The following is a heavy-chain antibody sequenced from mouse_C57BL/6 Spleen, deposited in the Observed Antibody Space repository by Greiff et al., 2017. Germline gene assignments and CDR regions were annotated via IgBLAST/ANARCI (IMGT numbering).Heavy chain of an antibody. V-gene: IGHV1-62-2*01. J-gene: IGHJ4*01. D-gene: IGHD1-1*01. CDR1: GYTFTEYT. Sequence: QVQLKESGAELVKPGASVKLSCKASGYTFTEYTIHWVKQRSGQGLEWIGWFYPGSGSIKYNEKFKDKATLTADKSSSTVYMELSRLTSEDSAVYFCARHPNYYGSSPLYAMDYWGQGTSVTVSS. CDR3: ARHPNYYGSSPLYAMDY. CDR2: FYPGSGSI.